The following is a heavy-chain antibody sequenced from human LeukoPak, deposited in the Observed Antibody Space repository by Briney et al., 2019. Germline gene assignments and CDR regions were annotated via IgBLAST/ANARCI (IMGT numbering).Heavy chain of an antibody. CDR1: GYTFTSYG. D-gene: IGHD6-19*01. J-gene: IGHJ3*02. CDR2: INPNSGGT. Sequence: ASVKVSCKASGYTFTSYGISWVRQAPGQGLEWMGRINPNSGGTNYAQKFQGRVTMTRDTSISTAYMELSRLRSDDTAVYYCARDRRQWLVVDAFDIWGQGTMVTVSS. V-gene: IGHV1-2*06. CDR3: ARDRRQWLVVDAFDI.